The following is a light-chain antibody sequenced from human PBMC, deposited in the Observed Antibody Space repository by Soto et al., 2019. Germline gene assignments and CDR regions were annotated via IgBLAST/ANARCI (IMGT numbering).Light chain of an antibody. V-gene: IGKV3-20*01. CDR3: QQYGSSLWT. Sequence: EIVLTQSPGTLSLSPGERATLSCRASQSVSSSYLAWYQQKPGQAPRLLIYGASSRATGIPDRFSGSGSGTDCTLTISRLEPEDFAVYYWQQYGSSLWTVGQGTKVEIK. CDR2: GAS. CDR1: QSVSSSY. J-gene: IGKJ1*01.